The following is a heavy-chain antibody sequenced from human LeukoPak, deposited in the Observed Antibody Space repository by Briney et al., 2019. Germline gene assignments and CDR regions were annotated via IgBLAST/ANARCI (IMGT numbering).Heavy chain of an antibody. CDR1: GYTFTGYY. V-gene: IGHV1-2*02. CDR2: INPNSGGT. CDR3: AATPIPYNWFDP. J-gene: IGHJ5*02. Sequence: ASVKVSCKASGYTFTGYYMHWVRQAPGQGLEWMGWINPNSGGTNYAQKFQGRVTMTRDTSISTAYMELSRLRSDDTAVYYCAATPIPYNWFDPWGQGTLVTVSS.